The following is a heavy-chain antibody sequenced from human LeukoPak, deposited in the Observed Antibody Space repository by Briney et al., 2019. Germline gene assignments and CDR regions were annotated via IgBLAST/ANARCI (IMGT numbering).Heavy chain of an antibody. V-gene: IGHV4-59*01. CDR2: MYYSGST. J-gene: IGHJ4*02. CDR1: GGSISNYY. Sequence: SETLSLTCTVSGGSISNYYWNWIRQPPGKGLEWIGYMYYSGSTSYNPSLKSRVTISIDTSKNQFSLNLTSVTAADTAVYYCARVGSDCSGGSCYSSFDYWGQGTLVTVSP. D-gene: IGHD2-15*01. CDR3: ARVGSDCSGGSCYSSFDY.